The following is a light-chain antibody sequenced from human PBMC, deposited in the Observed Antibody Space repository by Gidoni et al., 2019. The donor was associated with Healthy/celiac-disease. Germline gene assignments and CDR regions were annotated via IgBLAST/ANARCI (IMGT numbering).Light chain of an antibody. V-gene: IGKV4-1*01. CDR2: WAS. CDR1: KSVLYSSNNKNY. CDR3: QQYYSTPIT. J-gene: IGKJ5*01. Sequence: IVLTQSPDSLAVSLGERATINCKSSKSVLYSSNNKNYLAWYQQKPGQPPKLLIYWASTRESGVPERFSGSGSGTDFTLTISSLQAEDVAVYYCQQYYSTPITFGQGTRLEIK.